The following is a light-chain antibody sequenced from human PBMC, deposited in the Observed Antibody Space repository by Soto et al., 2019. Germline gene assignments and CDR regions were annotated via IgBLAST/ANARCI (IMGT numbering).Light chain of an antibody. J-gene: IGKJ3*01. Sequence: EIVLTQSPGTLSLSPGERATLSCRASQSISSSYLAWYQHKPGQAPRLLLFATSIRATGIPDRISGSGSGTDFTLSISRLEPEDFAVYYCQQSDTSPFTFGPGTKVDIK. CDR1: QSISSSY. CDR2: ATS. V-gene: IGKV3-20*01. CDR3: QQSDTSPFT.